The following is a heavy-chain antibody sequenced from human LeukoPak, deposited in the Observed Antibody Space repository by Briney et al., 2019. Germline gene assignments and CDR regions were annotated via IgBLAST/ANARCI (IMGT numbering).Heavy chain of an antibody. Sequence: GGSLRLSCAASGFTFSSYAMSWVRQAPGKGLEWVSSISSSSSYIYYADSVKGRFTISRDNAKNSLYLQMNSLRAEDTAVYYCARDVHVGGNPITDYWGQGTLVTVSS. D-gene: IGHD4-23*01. J-gene: IGHJ4*02. V-gene: IGHV3-21*01. CDR1: GFTFSSYA. CDR2: ISSSSSYI. CDR3: ARDVHVGGNPITDY.